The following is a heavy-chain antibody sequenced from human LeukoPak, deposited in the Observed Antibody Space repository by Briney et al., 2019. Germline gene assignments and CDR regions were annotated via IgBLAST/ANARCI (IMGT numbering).Heavy chain of an antibody. V-gene: IGHV4-59*01. J-gene: IGHJ4*02. CDR3: ARVRITMIVPEYFDF. Sequence: SETLSLTCTVSGGSISNYYWNWIRQPPGKGLEWIGYIYYTGSTNYNPSLKSRVTMSVDTSKNQFSLNLRSVTPEDTAVYYCARVRITMIVPEYFDFWGQGTLVTVSS. CDR1: GGSISNYY. CDR2: IYYTGST. D-gene: IGHD3-22*01.